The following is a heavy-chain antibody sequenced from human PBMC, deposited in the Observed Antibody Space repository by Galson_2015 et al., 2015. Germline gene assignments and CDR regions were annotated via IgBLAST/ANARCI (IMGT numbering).Heavy chain of an antibody. V-gene: IGHV3-33*01. CDR2: IWNDGREK. CDR3: VREGDVRDASCRWRWSDH. CDR1: GFRFSDYG. D-gene: IGHD2-8*01. Sequence: SLRLSCAVSGFRFSDYGMHWVRQAPGKGLDWVAVIWNDGREKHYADSVKGRFTISRDNSENTLYLQMSDLRAEDTAMYFCVREGDVRDASCRWRWSDHWGPGTLVAVSS. J-gene: IGHJ5*02.